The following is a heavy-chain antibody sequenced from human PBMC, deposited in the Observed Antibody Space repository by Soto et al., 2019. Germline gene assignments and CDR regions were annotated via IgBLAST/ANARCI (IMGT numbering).Heavy chain of an antibody. CDR3: TTDVYGNNWFDP. J-gene: IGHJ5*02. CDR1: GFTFSNPW. D-gene: IGHD3-16*01. Sequence: LRLSCAASGFTFSNPWMSWVRHAPGQGLEWVGRIKSKTDGVTTDYAAPVKCRFTISRDDSKNTLYLQMNSLKTEDTAVYYCTTDVYGNNWFDPWGQGTLVTVSS. V-gene: IGHV3-15*01. CDR2: IKSKTDGVTT.